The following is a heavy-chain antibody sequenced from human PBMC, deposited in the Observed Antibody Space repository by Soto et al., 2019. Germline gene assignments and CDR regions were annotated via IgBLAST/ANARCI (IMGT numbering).Heavy chain of an antibody. CDR1: GGSISSSSYY. J-gene: IGHJ5*02. CDR2: IYYSGST. Sequence: SETLSLTCTVSGGSISSSSYYWVWIRQPPGKGLEWIGSIYYSGSTYYNPSLKSRVTISVDTSKNQFSLKLSSVTAADTAVYYCAVGIAARGSWFDPWGQGTLVTVSS. CDR3: AVGIAARGSWFDP. V-gene: IGHV4-39*01. D-gene: IGHD6-6*01.